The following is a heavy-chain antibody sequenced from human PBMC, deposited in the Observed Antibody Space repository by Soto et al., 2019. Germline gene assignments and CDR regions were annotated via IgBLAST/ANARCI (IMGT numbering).Heavy chain of an antibody. V-gene: IGHV4-39*01. D-gene: IGHD6-19*01. CDR2: IYYSGST. J-gene: IGHJ6*02. CDR3: ARRTSGWYYYYGMDV. Sequence: SETLSLTCTVSGGFISSSSYYWGWIRQPPGKGLEWIGSIYYSGSTYYNPSLKSRVTISVDTSKNQFSLKLSSVTAADTAVYYCARRTSGWYYYYGMDVWGQGTTVTVSS. CDR1: GGFISSSSYY.